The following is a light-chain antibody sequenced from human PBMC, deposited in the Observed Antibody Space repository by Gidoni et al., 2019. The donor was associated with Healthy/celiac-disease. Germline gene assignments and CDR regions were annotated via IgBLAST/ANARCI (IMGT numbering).Light chain of an antibody. V-gene: IGKV3-20*01. CDR3: QQYGSSPMCS. CDR1: QSVSSSY. CDR2: GAS. J-gene: IGKJ2*04. Sequence: EIVLTQSPGTQSLSPGERATLSCRASQSVSSSYLAWYRQKPGQAPRLLIYGASSRATGIPDRFSGSGSATDFTLTISRLEPEDFAVYYCQQYGSSPMCSFGQGTKLEIK.